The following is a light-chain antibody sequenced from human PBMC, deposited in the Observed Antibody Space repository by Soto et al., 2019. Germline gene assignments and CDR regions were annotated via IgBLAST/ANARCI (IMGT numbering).Light chain of an antibody. CDR3: CSYAGSSTFLYV. V-gene: IGLV2-23*03. CDR1: SSDVGSYNL. CDR2: EGS. Sequence: QSVLARPASVYGSPGQSITIPCTGTSSDVGSYNLVSWYQQHPGKAPKLMIYEGSKRPSGVSNRFSGSKSGNTASLTISGLQAEDEADYYCCSYAGSSTFLYVFGTGTKVTVL. J-gene: IGLJ1*01.